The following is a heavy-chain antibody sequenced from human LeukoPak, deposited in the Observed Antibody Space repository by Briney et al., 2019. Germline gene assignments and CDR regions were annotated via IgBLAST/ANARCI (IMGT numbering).Heavy chain of an antibody. V-gene: IGHV1-18*01. Sequence: ASVKVSCKASGCTFSSYAISWVRQAPGQGLEWMGWISAYNGNTNYAQKLQGRVTMTTDTSTSTAYMELRSLRSDDTAVYYCARDDQYYDSSGYDAFDIWGQGTMVTVSS. CDR2: ISAYNGNT. D-gene: IGHD3-22*01. CDR3: ARDDQYYDSSGYDAFDI. J-gene: IGHJ3*02. CDR1: GCTFSSYA.